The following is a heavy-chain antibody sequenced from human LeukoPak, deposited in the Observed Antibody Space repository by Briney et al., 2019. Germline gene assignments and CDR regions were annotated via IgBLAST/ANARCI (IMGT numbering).Heavy chain of an antibody. Sequence: PGGSLRLSCAASGFTFSSYGMHWVRQAPGKGLEWVAVISYDGSNKYYADSVKGRFTISRDNSKNTLYLQMNSLRAEDTAVYYCAKPEQEQGLFDYWGQGTLVTVSS. J-gene: IGHJ4*02. CDR2: ISYDGSNK. D-gene: IGHD1/OR15-1a*01. V-gene: IGHV3-30*18. CDR3: AKPEQEQGLFDY. CDR1: GFTFSSYG.